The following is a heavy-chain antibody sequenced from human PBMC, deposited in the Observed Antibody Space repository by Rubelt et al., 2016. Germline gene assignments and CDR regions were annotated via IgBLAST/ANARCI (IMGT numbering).Heavy chain of an antibody. V-gene: IGHV3-48*01. CDR1: GFTFRTYS. J-gene: IGHJ4*02. CDR3: ARGLFSDFWSGYHPSADYFDY. CDR2: ISSTGSSI. D-gene: IGHD3-3*01. Sequence: GQPGGSLRLSCVASGFTFRTYSMNWVRQAPGKGLEWVSYISSTGSSIYYADSVKGRFTISRDNAKNSLYLQMNSLRAEDTAVYYCARGLFSDFWSGYHPSADYFDYWGQGTLVTVSS.